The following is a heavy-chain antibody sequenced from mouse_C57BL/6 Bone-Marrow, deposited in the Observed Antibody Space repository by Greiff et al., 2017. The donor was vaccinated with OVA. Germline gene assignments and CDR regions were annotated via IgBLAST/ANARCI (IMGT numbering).Heavy chain of an antibody. Sequence: ESGPGLVKPSQSLSLTCSVTGYSITSGYYWNWIRQFPGNKLEWMGYISYDGSNNYNPSLKNRISITRDTSKNQFFLKLNSVTTEDTATYYCARGYYYGSSYSYAMDYWGQGTSVTVSS. CDR1: GYSITSGYY. D-gene: IGHD1-1*01. CDR3: ARGYYYGSSYSYAMDY. CDR2: ISYDGSN. J-gene: IGHJ4*01. V-gene: IGHV3-6*01.